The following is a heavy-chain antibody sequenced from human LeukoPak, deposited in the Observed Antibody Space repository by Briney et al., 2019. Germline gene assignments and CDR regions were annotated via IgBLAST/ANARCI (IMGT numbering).Heavy chain of an antibody. CDR1: GFTFSSYA. J-gene: IGHJ4*02. V-gene: IGHV3-23*01. CDR2: IRGSGGST. D-gene: IGHD2-2*01. Sequence: GGSLRLSCAASGFTFSSYAMSWVRQAPGKGLEWVSAIRGSGGSTYYADSVKGRFTISRDNSKNTLYLQMNSLRAEDTAVYYCAKSYPSGIVVVPAAIAPPLYYFDYWGQGTLVTVSS. CDR3: AKSYPSGIVVVPAAIAPPLYYFDY.